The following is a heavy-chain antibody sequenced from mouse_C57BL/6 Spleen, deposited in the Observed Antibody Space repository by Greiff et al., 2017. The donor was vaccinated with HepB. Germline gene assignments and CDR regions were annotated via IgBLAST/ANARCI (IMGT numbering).Heavy chain of an antibody. J-gene: IGHJ2*01. CDR3: ARYPPSSHFDY. CDR2: IDPSDSET. Sequence: QVQLQQPGAELVRPGSSVKLSCKASGYTFTSYWMHWVKQRPIQGLEWIGNIDPSDSETHYNQKFKDKATLTVDKSSSTAYMQLSSLTSEDSAVYYCARYPPSSHFDYWGQGTTLTVSS. CDR1: GYTFTSYW. V-gene: IGHV1-52*01. D-gene: IGHD1-1*01.